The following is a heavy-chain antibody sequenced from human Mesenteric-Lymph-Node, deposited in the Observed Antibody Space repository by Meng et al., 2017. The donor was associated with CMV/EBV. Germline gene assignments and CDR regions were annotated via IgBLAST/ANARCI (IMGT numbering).Heavy chain of an antibody. Sequence: GESLKISCAASGFTFTNYAMHWVRQAPGKGLEWVAVISYDGSNKYYADSVKGRFTISRDDSKNTLYLEMNSLRAEDTAVYYCASCSSTSCYGYWGQGTLVTVSS. J-gene: IGHJ4*02. D-gene: IGHD2-2*01. CDR2: ISYDGSNK. CDR1: GFTFTNYA. CDR3: ASCSSTSCYGY. V-gene: IGHV3-30-3*01.